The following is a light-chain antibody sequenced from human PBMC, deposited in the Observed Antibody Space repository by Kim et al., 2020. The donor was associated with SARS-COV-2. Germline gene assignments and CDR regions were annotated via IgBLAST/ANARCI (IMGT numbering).Light chain of an antibody. CDR3: SAWDSSLNAVV. CDR1: SNDVGNQG. V-gene: IGLV10-54*01. CDR2: RNN. Sequence: QTATLTCTGNSNDVGNQGAAWLQQHQGHPHKLLFYRNNNRPAGISERLSASRSGNTASLTITGLQPEDEADYYCSAWDSSLNAVVFGGGTQLTVL. J-gene: IGLJ2*01.